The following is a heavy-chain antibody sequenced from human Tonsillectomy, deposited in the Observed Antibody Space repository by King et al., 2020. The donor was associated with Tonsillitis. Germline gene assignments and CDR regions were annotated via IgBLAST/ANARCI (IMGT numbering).Heavy chain of an antibody. Sequence: VQLVESGGGLVQPGGSLRLSCAASGFTFNIYAMSWVRQAPGQGLEWVSAISDSGGSAYYADSVKGRFTISRDNSKNTLYLQMNSLRAEDTAVYYCAKDEGSLDYYYYGMDVWGQGTTVTVSS. CDR2: ISDSGGSA. CDR3: AKDEGSLDYYYYGMDV. CDR1: GFTFNIYA. V-gene: IGHV3-23*04. J-gene: IGHJ6*02.